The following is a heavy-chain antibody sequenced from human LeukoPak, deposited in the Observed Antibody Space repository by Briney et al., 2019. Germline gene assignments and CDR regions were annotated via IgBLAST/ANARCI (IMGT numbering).Heavy chain of an antibody. CDR1: GFTFSSYG. Sequence: GGSLRLFCAASGFTFSSYGMHWVRQAPGKGLEWVAVIWYDGSNKYYADSVKGRFTISRDNSKNTLYLQMNSLRAEDTAVYYCARGPTYYDILTGYYSGWFDPWGQGILVTVSS. CDR3: ARGPTYYDILTGYYSGWFDP. J-gene: IGHJ5*02. D-gene: IGHD3-9*01. CDR2: IWYDGSNK. V-gene: IGHV3-33*01.